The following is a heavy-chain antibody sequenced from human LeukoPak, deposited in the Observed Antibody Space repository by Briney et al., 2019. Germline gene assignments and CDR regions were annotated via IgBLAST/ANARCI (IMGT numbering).Heavy chain of an antibody. CDR2: ISSSSSYI. Sequence: PGRSLRLSCTGSGFRFGDYVMNWVRQAPGKGLEWVSSISSSSSYIYYADSVKGRFTISRDNAKNSLYLQMTSLRAEDTAVYYCARDPNYGSGSYDYWGQGTLVTVSS. D-gene: IGHD3-10*01. J-gene: IGHJ4*02. V-gene: IGHV3-21*01. CDR3: ARDPNYGSGSYDY. CDR1: GFRFGDYV.